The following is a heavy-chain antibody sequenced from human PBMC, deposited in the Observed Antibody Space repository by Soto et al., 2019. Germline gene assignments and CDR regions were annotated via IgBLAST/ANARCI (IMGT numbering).Heavy chain of an antibody. V-gene: IGHV6-1*01. CDR3: ARDVRRVGATTKYYYGMDV. J-gene: IGHJ6*02. Sequence: SQTLSLTCAISGDSVSSNSAAWNWIRQSPSRGLEWLGRTYYRSKWYNDCAVSVKSRITINPDTSKNQFSLQLNSVTPEDTAVYYCARDVRRVGATTKYYYGMDVWGQGTTVTVSS. D-gene: IGHD1-26*01. CDR2: TYYRSKWYN. CDR1: GDSVSSNSAA.